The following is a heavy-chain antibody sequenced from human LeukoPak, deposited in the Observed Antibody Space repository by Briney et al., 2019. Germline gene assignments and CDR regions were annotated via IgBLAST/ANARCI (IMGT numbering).Heavy chain of an antibody. CDR3: ARAMT. V-gene: IGHV3-7*01. J-gene: IGHJ5*02. Sequence: GGSLRLSCAASGFTFSGYWMSWVRQAPGKGLEWVANIKPDGSDKAHVDSVKGRFTISRDNTKNSLYLQMSSLRAEDTAVYYCARAMTWGQGTLVSVSS. CDR2: IKPDGSDK. CDR1: GFTFSGYW.